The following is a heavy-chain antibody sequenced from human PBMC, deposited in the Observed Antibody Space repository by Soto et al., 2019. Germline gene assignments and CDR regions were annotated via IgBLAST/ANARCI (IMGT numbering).Heavy chain of an antibody. Sequence: GASVKVSCKASGYTFTSYAMHWVRQAPGQRLEWMGWINAGNGNTKYSQKFQGRVTITRDTSASTAYIELSSLRSEDTAVYYCARGSGRLKAWNDFDYWGQGTLVTVSS. CDR2: INAGNGNT. D-gene: IGHD1-1*01. CDR3: ARGSGRLKAWNDFDY. CDR1: GYTFTSYA. V-gene: IGHV1-3*01. J-gene: IGHJ4*02.